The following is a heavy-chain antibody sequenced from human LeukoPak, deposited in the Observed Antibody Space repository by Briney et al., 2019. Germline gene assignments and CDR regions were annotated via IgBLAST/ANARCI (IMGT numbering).Heavy chain of an antibody. Sequence: GGSLRLSCAASGFTFSNAWMSWVRQAPGKGLEWVGRIISKADGGTTDYAAPVKGRFTIARDDSKNTLYLQMNSLKTEDTAVYYCTTRPRRGSSAAATTPGSGYWGQGTLVTVSS. D-gene: IGHD6-25*01. CDR3: TTRPRRGSSAAATTPGSGY. CDR2: IISKADGGTT. CDR1: GFTFSNAW. V-gene: IGHV3-15*01. J-gene: IGHJ4*02.